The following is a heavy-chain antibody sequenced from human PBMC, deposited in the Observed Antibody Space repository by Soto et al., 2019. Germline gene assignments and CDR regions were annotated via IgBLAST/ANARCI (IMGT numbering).Heavy chain of an antibody. CDR2: ISSSSSYI. V-gene: IGHV3-21*01. CDR3: AAPSSSSWKGYDY. J-gene: IGHJ4*02. CDR1: GFTFSSYS. D-gene: IGHD6-13*01. Sequence: GGSLRLSCAASGFTFSSYSMNWVRQAPGKGLEWVSSISSSSSYIYYADSVKGRFTISRDNAKNSLYLQMNSLRAEDTAVYYCAAPSSSSWKGYDYWGQGTLVTSPQ.